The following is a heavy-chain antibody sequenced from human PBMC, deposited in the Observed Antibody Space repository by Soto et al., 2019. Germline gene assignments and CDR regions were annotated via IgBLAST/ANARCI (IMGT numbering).Heavy chain of an antibody. V-gene: IGHV3-23*01. D-gene: IGHD6-13*01. Sequence: LRLSCAASGFTFSSYAMSWVRQAPGKGLEWASAISGSGGSTYYADSVKGRFTISRDNSKNTLYLQMNSLRAEDTAVYYCAKDARLIAAAGPYFDYWGQGTLVTVSS. CDR2: ISGSGGST. CDR3: AKDARLIAAAGPYFDY. J-gene: IGHJ4*02. CDR1: GFTFSSYA.